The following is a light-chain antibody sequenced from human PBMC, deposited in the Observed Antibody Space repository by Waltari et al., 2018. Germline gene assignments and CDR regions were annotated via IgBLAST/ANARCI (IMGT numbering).Light chain of an antibody. CDR1: QSVSKY. V-gene: IGKV3-20*01. Sequence: SCRARQSVSKYLAGYQQKPGQAPRLLIYDASIRATGIPDRFSGSGSGTDFSLTISRLEPEDFAVYYCQKYVNLPATFGQGTKVEIK. CDR2: DAS. J-gene: IGKJ1*01. CDR3: QKYVNLPAT.